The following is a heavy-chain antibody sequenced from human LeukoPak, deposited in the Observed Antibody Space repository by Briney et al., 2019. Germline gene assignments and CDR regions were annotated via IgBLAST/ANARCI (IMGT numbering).Heavy chain of an antibody. Sequence: GGSLRLSCAASGFTFSSFTMSWVRQAPEKGLEWLSVYNGGNDGTYYADSVKGRFTISRDNSKNILYLQLNSLRTEDTAVYYCAKANGITGTTYWYFDLWGRGTLVTVSS. CDR2: YNGGNDGT. J-gene: IGHJ2*01. CDR1: GFTFSSFT. D-gene: IGHD1-7*01. CDR3: AKANGITGTTYWYFDL. V-gene: IGHV3-23*01.